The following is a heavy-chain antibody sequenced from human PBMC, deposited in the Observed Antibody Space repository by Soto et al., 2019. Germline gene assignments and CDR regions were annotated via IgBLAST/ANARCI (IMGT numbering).Heavy chain of an antibody. J-gene: IGHJ5*02. CDR1: GFTFSNSA. Sequence: GGSLRLSCAASGFTFSNSAMVWVRQAPGKGLEWVALISYDGSLRYSADSVKGRCTIARDNSKIILYLQMNSLRADDSAVCECARDPDYDRNGFDPWGQGTLVTVSS. CDR3: ARDPDYDRNGFDP. CDR2: ISYDGSLR. D-gene: IGHD4-17*01. V-gene: IGHV3-30*03.